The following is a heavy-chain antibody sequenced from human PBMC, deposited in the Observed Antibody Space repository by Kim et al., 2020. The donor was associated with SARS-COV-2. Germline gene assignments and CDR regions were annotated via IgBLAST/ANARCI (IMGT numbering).Heavy chain of an antibody. CDR3: ARLGYDFWSGNTYFDP. V-gene: IGHV4-39*01. D-gene: IGHD3-3*01. Sequence: SETLSLTCTVSGGSISSSSYYWGWIRQPPGKGLEWIRSIYYSGNTYYNPSLKSRVTISVDTSKNQFSLKLSSVTAADTAVYYCARLGYDFWSGNTYFDPWGQGTLVTVSS. J-gene: IGHJ5*02. CDR1: GGSISSSSYY. CDR2: IYYSGNT.